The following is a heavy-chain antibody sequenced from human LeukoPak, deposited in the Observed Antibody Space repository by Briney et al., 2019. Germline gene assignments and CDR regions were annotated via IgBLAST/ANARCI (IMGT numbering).Heavy chain of an antibody. J-gene: IGHJ4*02. CDR3: ARVGEMEYYFDY. Sequence: ASVTVSCKASGYTFTSYYMHWVRQAPGQGLEWMGIINPSGGSTSYAQKFQGRVTMTRDTSTSTVYMELSSLRSEDTAVYYCARVGEMEYYFDYWGQGTLVTVSS. V-gene: IGHV1-46*01. CDR2: INPSGGST. D-gene: IGHD3-3*01. CDR1: GYTFTSYY.